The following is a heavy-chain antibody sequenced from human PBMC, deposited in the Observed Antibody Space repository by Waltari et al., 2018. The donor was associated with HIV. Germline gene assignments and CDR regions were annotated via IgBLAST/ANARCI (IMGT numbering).Heavy chain of an antibody. CDR2: ISFDGSNQ. Sequence: QVHLVESGGGVVQPGGSLRLSCAASGSTFSNYGTHWVRQAPGKGREWVAVISFDGSNQYYADSVRGRFTISRDNSKKKVFLQMNSLRLDDSALYYCATGQQVWETWSQLDYWGQGTLVIVSS. CDR3: ATGQQVWETWSQLDY. D-gene: IGHD1-1*01. CDR1: GSTFSNYG. J-gene: IGHJ4*02. V-gene: IGHV3-30*03.